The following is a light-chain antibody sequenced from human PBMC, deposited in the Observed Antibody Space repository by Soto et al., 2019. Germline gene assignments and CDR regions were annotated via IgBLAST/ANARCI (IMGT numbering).Light chain of an antibody. V-gene: IGKV3-11*01. CDR3: QQRSSWPDT. CDR2: DES. J-gene: IGKJ2*01. CDR1: QSVRSY. Sequence: EIVLTQSPATLSLSPGERATLSCRASQSVRSYLAWFQHKPGQAPRLLIYDESNRATGVPPKFSGSESGTDFTHTISSLEPEDFAVYYCQQRSSWPDTFGQGTKVEIK.